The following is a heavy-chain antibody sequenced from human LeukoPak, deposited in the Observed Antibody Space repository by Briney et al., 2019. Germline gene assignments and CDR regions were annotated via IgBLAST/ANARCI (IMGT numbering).Heavy chain of an antibody. J-gene: IGHJ4*02. CDR2: IYYSGST. CDR3: ARLIVVVRGASDY. D-gene: IGHD2-15*01. CDR1: GGSISSSSYY. Sequence: SETLSLTCTVSGGSISSSSYYWGWIRQPPGKGLEWIGSIYYSGSTYYNPSLKSRVTISVDTSKNQFSLKLSSVTAADTAVYYCARLIVVVRGASDYWGQGTLVTVSS. V-gene: IGHV4-39*07.